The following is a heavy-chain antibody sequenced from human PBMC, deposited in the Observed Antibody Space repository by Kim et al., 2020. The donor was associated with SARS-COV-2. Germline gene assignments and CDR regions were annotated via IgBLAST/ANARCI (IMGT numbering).Heavy chain of an antibody. V-gene: IGHV4-39*01. J-gene: IGHJ6*02. Sequence: SETLSLTCTASGGPISSSSYYWGWIRQPPGKGLEWIGSIYYSGSTYYNPSLKTRVTISVDTSKNQFSLRLSSVTAADTAVYYCARMVVLRYFDWLYYYYGMDVWGQGTTVTVSS. CDR2: IYYSGST. CDR3: ARMVVLRYFDWLYYYYGMDV. CDR1: GGPISSSSYY. D-gene: IGHD3-9*01.